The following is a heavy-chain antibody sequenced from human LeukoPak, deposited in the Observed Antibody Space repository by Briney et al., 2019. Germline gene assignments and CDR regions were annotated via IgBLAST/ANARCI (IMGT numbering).Heavy chain of an antibody. CDR1: GFTFGDYL. CDR2: ISGGTT. CDR3: SRGSGWLSVY. Sequence: GGSLRLSCTASGFTFGDYLMSWFRQAPGKGLEWIGFISGGTTEYAASVKGRFTISRDDSTSIAYLQMNSLTTEDPAVYYCSRGSGWLSVYWGQGTLVTVSS. D-gene: IGHD6-19*01. V-gene: IGHV3-49*03. J-gene: IGHJ4*02.